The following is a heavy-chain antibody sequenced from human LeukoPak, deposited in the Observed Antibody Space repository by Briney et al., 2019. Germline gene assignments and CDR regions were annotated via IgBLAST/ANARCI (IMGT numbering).Heavy chain of an antibody. CDR3: ARVGLNDYGSGTYADY. D-gene: IGHD3-10*01. J-gene: IGHJ4*02. V-gene: IGHV3-21*06. CDR2: ISSSSLYI. CDR1: GFTFSSYS. Sequence: GGSLRLSCAASGFTFSSYSMNWVRQAPRKGLEWVSSISSSSLYIYYADSVKGRFTISRDNAKNSLYLQMNTLRAEDTAVYYCARVGLNDYGSGTYADYWGQGTLVTVSS.